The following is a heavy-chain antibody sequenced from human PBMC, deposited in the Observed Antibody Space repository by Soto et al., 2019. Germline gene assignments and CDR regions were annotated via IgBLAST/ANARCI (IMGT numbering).Heavy chain of an antibody. CDR3: ARDGSSFFDY. V-gene: IGHV4-59*11. J-gene: IGHJ4*02. CDR2: IYYSGTT. Sequence: PSETLSLTCTVSGGSISSHYWTWIRQPPGKGLEWIGNIYYSGTTNYNPSLKSRVTISVDTSKNQFSLKVTSVTAADTAVYYCARDGSSFFDYWGQGTLVTVSS. CDR1: GGSISSHY. D-gene: IGHD6-6*01.